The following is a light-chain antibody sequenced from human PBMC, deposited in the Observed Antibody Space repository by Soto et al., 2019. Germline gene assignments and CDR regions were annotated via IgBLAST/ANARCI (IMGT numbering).Light chain of an antibody. CDR3: QQSYSSPPT. V-gene: IGKV1-39*01. Sequence: DIQMTQSPSSLSASVEDRVIITCRASQSISNHLNWYKQKPGKAPTLLIFAASSLQSGVPSRFSGSRSGPDFTLTISSLKPEDFATYYCQQSYSSPPTFGQGTKVDIK. J-gene: IGKJ1*01. CDR2: AAS. CDR1: QSISNH.